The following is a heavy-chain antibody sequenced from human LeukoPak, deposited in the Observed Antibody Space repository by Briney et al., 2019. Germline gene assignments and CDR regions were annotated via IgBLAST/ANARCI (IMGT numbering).Heavy chain of an antibody. V-gene: IGHV3-33*08. D-gene: IGHD3-16*01. Sequence: GGSLRLSCAASGFTFSSYAMSWVRQAPGKGLEWVAVIWYDGSNKYYADSVKGRFTISRDNSKNTLYLQMNSLRADDTAIYYCARNQQLGGHSYYYYGMDVWGQGTTVTVSS. CDR2: IWYDGSNK. CDR3: ARNQQLGGHSYYYYGMDV. J-gene: IGHJ6*02. CDR1: GFTFSSYA.